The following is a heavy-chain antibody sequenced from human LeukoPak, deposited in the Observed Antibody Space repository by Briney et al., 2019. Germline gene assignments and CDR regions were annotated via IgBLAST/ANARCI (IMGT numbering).Heavy chain of an antibody. CDR2: ISGSGGST. V-gene: IGHV3-23*01. J-gene: IGHJ4*02. Sequence: GGSLRLSCAASGFTFSSYGMSWVRQAPGKGLEWVSAISGSGGSTYYADSVKGRFAISRDNAKTSLYLQMNSLRAEDTAVYYCARDLSGIAGYTYGRGIDYWGQGTLVTVSS. CDR3: ARDLSGIAGYTYGRGIDY. CDR1: GFTFSSYG. D-gene: IGHD5-18*01.